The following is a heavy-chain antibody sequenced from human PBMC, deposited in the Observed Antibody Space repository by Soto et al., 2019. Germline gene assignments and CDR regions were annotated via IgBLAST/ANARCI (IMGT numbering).Heavy chain of an antibody. CDR3: ARDRLYSGSYYWFDP. V-gene: IGHV4-59*01. D-gene: IGHD1-26*01. CDR1: GGSISSYY. J-gene: IGHJ5*02. CDR2: IYYSGST. Sequence: SETLSLTCTVSGGSISSYYWSWIRQPPGEGLEWIGYIYYSGSTNYNPSLKSRVTISVDTSKNQFSLKLSSVTAADTAVYYCARDRLYSGSYYWFDPWGQGTLVTVSS.